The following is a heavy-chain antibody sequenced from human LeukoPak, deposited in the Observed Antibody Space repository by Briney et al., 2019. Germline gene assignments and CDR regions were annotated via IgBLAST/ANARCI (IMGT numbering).Heavy chain of an antibody. CDR3: ARGLAHGGIANWFDP. CDR1: GGSLNSFSHY. Sequence: SETLSLICSVPGGSLNSFSHYWAWIRQPPGKGLEWIGCIFSSGSTYYNPSLQSRVTFSLDKSNNHFALKLTSLTAADTAVYYCARGLAHGGIANWFDPWGQGTLVTVSS. D-gene: IGHD2-21*01. CDR2: IFSSGST. V-gene: IGHV4-39*06. J-gene: IGHJ5*02.